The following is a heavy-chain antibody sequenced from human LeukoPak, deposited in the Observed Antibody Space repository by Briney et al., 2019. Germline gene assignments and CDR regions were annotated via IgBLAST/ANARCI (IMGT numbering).Heavy chain of an antibody. V-gene: IGHV1-24*01. Sequence: VSVKVSCKVSGYTLTELSMHWVRQAPGKGLEWMGGFDPEDGETIYAQKFQGRVTMTEDTSTDTAYMELSSLRSEDTAVYYCAIWSGYYTDAFDIWGQGTMVTVSS. J-gene: IGHJ3*02. CDR2: FDPEDGET. CDR1: GYTLTELS. CDR3: AIWSGYYTDAFDI. D-gene: IGHD3-3*01.